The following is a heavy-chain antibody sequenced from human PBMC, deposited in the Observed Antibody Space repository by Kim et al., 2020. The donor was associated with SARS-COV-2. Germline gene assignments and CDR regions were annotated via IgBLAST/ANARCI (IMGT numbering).Heavy chain of an antibody. CDR3: ALTSAVRGPFDY. Sequence: GGSLRLSCIASGFGFSPYAMHWVRQAPGKGLEWVSSISGSGDDRDYADSVKGRFAISRDNSENTLYLQMKDLRAEDTAVYYCALTSAVRGPFDYWGQGPL. CDR1: GFGFSPYA. J-gene: IGHJ4*02. V-gene: IGHV3-23*01. CDR2: ISGSGDDR. D-gene: IGHD3-10*01.